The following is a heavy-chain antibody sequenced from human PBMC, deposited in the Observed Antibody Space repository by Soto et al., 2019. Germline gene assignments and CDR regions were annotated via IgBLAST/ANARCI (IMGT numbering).Heavy chain of an antibody. CDR2: IYYSRST. CDR3: ARGLPPYYYYGMDV. CDR1: GGSFSSYE. J-gene: IGHJ6*02. V-gene: IGHV4-59*12. Sequence: XTLSLPCTVSGGSFSSYEWGWIRQPPGKGLEWIGYIYYSRSTNYTPSLKSRVTLSVDTSKNQFSLKLSSVTASDTAVYYCARGLPPYYYYGMDVWGQGTTVTVSS.